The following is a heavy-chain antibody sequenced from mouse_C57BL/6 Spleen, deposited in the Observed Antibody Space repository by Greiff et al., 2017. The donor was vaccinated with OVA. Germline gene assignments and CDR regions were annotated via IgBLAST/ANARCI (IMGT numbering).Heavy chain of an antibody. V-gene: IGHV1-15*01. J-gene: IGHJ3*01. Sequence: QVQLKESGAELVRPGASVTLSCKASGYTFTDYEMHWVKQTPVHGLEWIGAIDPETGGTAYNQKFKGKAILTADKSSSTAYMELRSLTSEDSAVYYCTPYYYGSSPWFAYWGQGTLVTVSA. CDR2: IDPETGGT. CDR1: GYTFTDYE. D-gene: IGHD1-1*01. CDR3: TPYYYGSSPWFAY.